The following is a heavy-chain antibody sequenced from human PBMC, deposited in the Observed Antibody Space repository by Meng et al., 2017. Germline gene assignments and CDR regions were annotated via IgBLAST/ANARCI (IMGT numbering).Heavy chain of an antibody. CDR2: INPNSGGT. V-gene: IGHV1-2*02. CDR1: GYTFTGYY. CDR3: ARDLGGSGSYYPRRFDY. J-gene: IGHJ4*02. D-gene: IGHD3-10*01. Sequence: ASVKVSCKASGYTFTGYYMHWVRQAPGQGLEWMGWINPNSGGTNYAQKFQGRVTMTRDTSISTAYMELSRLRSDDTAVYYCARDLGGSGSYYPRRFDYWGRGTLVTVSS.